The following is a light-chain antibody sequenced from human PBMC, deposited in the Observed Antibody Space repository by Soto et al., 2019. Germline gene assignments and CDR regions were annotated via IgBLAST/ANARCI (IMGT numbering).Light chain of an antibody. Sequence: EIVMTQSPATLSVSPGERATLSCRASQSVNSNLAWYQQKPGQAPRLLIYGASTRATGVPARFSGSGSGTEFILTVSSLQSEDFAVYYCQQYGSSSWTFGQGTKVEIK. CDR3: QQYGSSSWT. V-gene: IGKV3-15*01. J-gene: IGKJ1*01. CDR1: QSVNSN. CDR2: GAS.